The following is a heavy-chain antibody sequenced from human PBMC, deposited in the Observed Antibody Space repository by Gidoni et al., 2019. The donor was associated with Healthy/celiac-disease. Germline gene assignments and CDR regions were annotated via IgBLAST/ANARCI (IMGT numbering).Heavy chain of an antibody. D-gene: IGHD1-26*01. CDR1: CFPLRTCGMG. V-gene: IGHV2-70*15. CDR2: IDWDDDK. Sequence: QVTLRESGPALVKPTQTLTLTSTFPCFPLRTCGMGVSWIRQPPGKALEWLARIDWDDDKYYSTSLKTRLTISKDTSKNQVVLTMTNMDPVDTATYYCARSIVGATGQCYFDYWGQGTLVTVSS. J-gene: IGHJ4*02. CDR3: ARSIVGATGQCYFDY.